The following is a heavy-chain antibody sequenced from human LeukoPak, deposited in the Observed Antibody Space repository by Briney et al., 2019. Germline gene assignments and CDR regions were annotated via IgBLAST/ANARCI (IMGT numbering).Heavy chain of an antibody. V-gene: IGHV3-23*01. CDR3: ARRPRDTSGYYLGAFEA. D-gene: IGHD3-22*01. CDR2: IGARGADT. CDR1: GFTFSSYA. Sequence: HPGGSLRLSCEASGFTFSSYAMTWVRQAPERGLEWVSAIGARGADTYYADTMKGRFTTSRDKAKNTMYLHMTSLGAEDTAVYFCARRPRDTSGYYLGAFEAWGQGTTVTVSS. J-gene: IGHJ3*01.